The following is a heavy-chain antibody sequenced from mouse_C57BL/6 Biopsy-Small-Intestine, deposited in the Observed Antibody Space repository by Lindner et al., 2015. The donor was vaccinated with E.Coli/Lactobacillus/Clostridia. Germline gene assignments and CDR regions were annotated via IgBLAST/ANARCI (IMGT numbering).Heavy chain of an antibody. CDR3: ARSGDYYAMDY. V-gene: IGHV1-82*01. Sequence: VQLQESGPELVKPGASVKISCKASGYAFSSSWMNWVKQRPGKGLEWIGRIYPGDGDTNYNGKFKGKATLTADKSSSTAYMQLSSLTSEDSAVYYCARSGDYYAMDYWGQGTSVTVSS. D-gene: IGHD3-2*02. J-gene: IGHJ4*01. CDR1: GYAFSSSW. CDR2: IYPGDGDT.